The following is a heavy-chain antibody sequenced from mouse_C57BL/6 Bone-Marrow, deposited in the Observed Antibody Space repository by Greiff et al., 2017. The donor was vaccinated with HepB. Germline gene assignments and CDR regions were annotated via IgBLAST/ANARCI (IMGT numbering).Heavy chain of an antibody. D-gene: IGHD3-1*01. J-gene: IGHJ2*01. CDR3: TSTEGYFYFDY. CDR2: IDPETGGT. Sequence: QVHVKQSGAELVRPGASVTLSCKASGYTFTDYEMHWVKQTPVHGLEWIGAIDPETGGTAYNQKFKGKAILTADKSSSTAYMELRRLTSEDSAVYYCTSTEGYFYFDYWGQGTTLTVSS. CDR1: GYTFTDYE. V-gene: IGHV1-15*01.